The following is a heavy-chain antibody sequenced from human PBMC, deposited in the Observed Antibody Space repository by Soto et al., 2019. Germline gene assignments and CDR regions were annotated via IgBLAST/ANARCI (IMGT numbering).Heavy chain of an antibody. D-gene: IGHD2-2*01. CDR2: IYYSGST. J-gene: IGHJ6*03. Sequence: PSETLSLTCTVSGGSISSYYWSWIRQPPGKGLGWIGYIYYSGSTNYNPSLKSRVTISVDTSKNQFSLKLSSVTAADTAVYYCARHLTNRYCSSTSCYLTPKYYYYMDVWGKGTTVTVSS. V-gene: IGHV4-59*08. CDR1: GGSISSYY. CDR3: ARHLTNRYCSSTSCYLTPKYYYYMDV.